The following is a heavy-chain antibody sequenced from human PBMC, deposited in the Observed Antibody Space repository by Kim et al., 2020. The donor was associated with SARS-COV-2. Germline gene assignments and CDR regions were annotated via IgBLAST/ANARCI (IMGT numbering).Heavy chain of an antibody. D-gene: IGHD6-13*01. CDR3: ARHSRIAAALRYYYGMDV. Sequence: GESLKISCKGSGYSFTSYWIGWVRQMPGKGLEWMGIIYPGDSDTRYSPSFQGQVTISADKSISTAYLQWSSLKASDTAMYYCARHSRIAAALRYYYGMDVWGQGTTVTVSS. CDR1: GYSFTSYW. CDR2: IYPGDSDT. J-gene: IGHJ6*02. V-gene: IGHV5-51*01.